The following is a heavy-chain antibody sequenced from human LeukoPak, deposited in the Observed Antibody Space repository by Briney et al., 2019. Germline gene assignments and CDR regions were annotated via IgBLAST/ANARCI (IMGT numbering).Heavy chain of an antibody. CDR2: TNTDGSST. CDR1: GFTFSSYW. J-gene: IGHJ4*02. Sequence: GGSLRLSCAASGFTFSSYWMHWVRQAPGKGLVWVSGTNTDGSSTMYADSVKGRFTIARDNAKNTLYLQMNSLRAEDTAVYYCARDRGSGSYYNDAADYWGQGTLVTVSS. D-gene: IGHD3-10*01. V-gene: IGHV3-74*03. CDR3: ARDRGSGSYYNDAADY.